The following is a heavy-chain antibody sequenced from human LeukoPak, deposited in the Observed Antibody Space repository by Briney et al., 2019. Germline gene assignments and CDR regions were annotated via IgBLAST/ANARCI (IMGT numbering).Heavy chain of an antibody. CDR2: IHLDGRTT. Sequence: GGPLRLSCAAAGFTVSSYWMHCVRQRPGKGLVWVSRIHLDGRTTNYADSVKGRFTISRDNAKNTLSLEMNSLRPEDTAVYYCARGGSPSDYWGQGTLVSVSS. J-gene: IGHJ4*02. V-gene: IGHV3-74*01. D-gene: IGHD3-16*01. CDR1: GFTVSSYW. CDR3: ARGGSPSDY.